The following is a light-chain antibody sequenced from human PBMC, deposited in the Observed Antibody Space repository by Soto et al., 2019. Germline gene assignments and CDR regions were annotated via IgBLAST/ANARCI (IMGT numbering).Light chain of an antibody. V-gene: IGKV1-13*02. J-gene: IGKJ5*01. CDR2: DVI. CDR3: QQYNSYPVT. Sequence: ANQLTQSPSSLSASVGDRVTSTCRASQGVRTNLAWYQQKPGQAPKLLIYDVIILQAGVPSRFSGSGSGTDFTLTISSLQPEDFATYYCQQYNSYPVTFGQGTRLDIK. CDR1: QGVRTN.